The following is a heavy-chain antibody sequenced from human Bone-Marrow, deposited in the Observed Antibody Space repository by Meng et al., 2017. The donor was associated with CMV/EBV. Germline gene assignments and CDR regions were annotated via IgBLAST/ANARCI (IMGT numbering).Heavy chain of an antibody. CDR3: ARDTQLVLETHRYYGMDV. D-gene: IGHD6-6*01. CDR1: GGTFSSYT. Sequence: SVKVSCKASGGTFSSYTISWVRQAPGQGLEWMGRIIPILGIANYAQKFQGRVTITADKSTSTAYMELSSLRSEDTAVYYCARDTQLVLETHRYYGMDVWGQGTTVTVSS. CDR2: IIPILGIA. J-gene: IGHJ6*02. V-gene: IGHV1-69*04.